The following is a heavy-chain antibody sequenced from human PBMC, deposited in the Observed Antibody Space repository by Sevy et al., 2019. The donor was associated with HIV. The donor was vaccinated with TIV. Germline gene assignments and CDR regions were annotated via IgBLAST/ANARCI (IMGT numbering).Heavy chain of an antibody. D-gene: IGHD3-10*01. J-gene: IGHJ6*02. CDR2: ISYDRINK. Sequence: GGSLRLSCAASGFTFNNYGMHWVRQAPGKGLEWVAVISYDRINKYYSDSVKGRFTISRDNSKNTLDLQMNSLRPEDTAVYYCAKDAGANMGLGIIPGDGMDVWGQGTTVTVSS. CDR1: GFTFNNYG. V-gene: IGHV3-30*18. CDR3: AKDAGANMGLGIIPGDGMDV.